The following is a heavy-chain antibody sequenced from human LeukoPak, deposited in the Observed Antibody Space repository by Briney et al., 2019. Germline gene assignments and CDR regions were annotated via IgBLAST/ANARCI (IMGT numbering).Heavy chain of an antibody. V-gene: IGHV3-23*01. CDR2: ISGSGGST. Sequence: GGSLRLSCAASGFTFSSYAMSWVRQAPGKGLEWVSAISGSGGSTYYADSVKGRFTISGDNSKNTLYLQMNSLRAEDTAVYDCAKDHSLCSGGSCYSVDYWGQGTLVTVSS. J-gene: IGHJ4*02. D-gene: IGHD2-15*01. CDR3: AKDHSLCSGGSCYSVDY. CDR1: GFTFSSYA.